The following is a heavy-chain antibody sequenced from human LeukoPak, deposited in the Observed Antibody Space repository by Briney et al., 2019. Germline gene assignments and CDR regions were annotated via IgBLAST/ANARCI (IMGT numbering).Heavy chain of an antibody. CDR2: INSDGTTT. Sequence: AGRSLRLSCAASGFTFSSYAMHWVRQAPGKGLVWVSRINSDGTTTTYADSVKGRFTISRDNAKNTLYLQMNSLRVEDTAVYYCARDPHGYWWFDPWGQGTLVTVSS. V-gene: IGHV3-74*01. J-gene: IGHJ5*02. CDR3: ARDPHGYWWFDP. D-gene: IGHD5-18*01. CDR1: GFTFSSYA.